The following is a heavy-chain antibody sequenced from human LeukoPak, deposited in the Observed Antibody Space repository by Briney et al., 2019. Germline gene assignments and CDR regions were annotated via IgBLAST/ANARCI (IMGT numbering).Heavy chain of an antibody. CDR3: ARAGITGTSWFDP. CDR2: INPNSGGT. V-gene: IGHV1-2*02. CDR1: GYTFTGYY. J-gene: IGHJ5*02. D-gene: IGHD1-7*01. Sequence: ASVKVSCKASGYTFTGYYMHWVRQAPGQGLEWMGWINPNSGGTNYAQKFQGRVTMTRDTSISTAYMELSRLGSDDTAVYYCARAGITGTSWFDPWGQGTLVTVSS.